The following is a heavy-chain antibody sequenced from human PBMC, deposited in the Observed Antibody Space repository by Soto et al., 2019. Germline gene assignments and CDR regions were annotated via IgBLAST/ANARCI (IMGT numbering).Heavy chain of an antibody. J-gene: IGHJ4*02. D-gene: IGHD6-13*01. V-gene: IGHV3-33*01. CDR2: IWYDGSNK. CDR1: GVTFSSYG. CDR3: ARSHLYRGIAAAGTFPHFDY. Sequence: PGGSLRLSCAASGVTFSSYGMHWVRQAPGKGLEWVAVIWYDGSNKYYADSVKGRFTISRDNSKNTLYLQMNSLRAEDTAVYYCARSHLYRGIAAAGTFPHFDYWGQGTLVTVSS.